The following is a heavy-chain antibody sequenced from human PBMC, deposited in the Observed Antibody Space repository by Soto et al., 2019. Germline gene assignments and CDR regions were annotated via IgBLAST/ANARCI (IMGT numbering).Heavy chain of an antibody. Sequence: QVQLQQSGPRLVKPSETLSLTCTVSSGPDRSHNWGWIRQPPGRGLEWIGYVYYTGDTAYNPSLRCRFTISADTSTNDISVTLNSVTAADTAVYYCVRQGIDYLHGLVDVWGQGTTVSVSS. V-gene: IGHV4-59*08. CDR1: SGPDRSHN. CDR2: VYYTGDT. J-gene: IGHJ6*02. D-gene: IGHD4-17*01. CDR3: VRQGIDYLHGLVDV.